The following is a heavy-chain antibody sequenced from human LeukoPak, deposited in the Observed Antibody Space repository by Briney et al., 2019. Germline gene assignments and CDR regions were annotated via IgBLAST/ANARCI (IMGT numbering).Heavy chain of an antibody. CDR2: ISSSGSTI. J-gene: IGHJ3*02. D-gene: IGHD4-17*01. CDR3: ARDWDDYGDLDAFDI. V-gene: IGHV3-11*01. Sequence: GSLRLSCAASGFTFSDYYMSWIRQAPGKGLEWVSYISSSGSTIYYADSVKGRFTISRDNAKNSLYLQMNSLRAEDTAVYYCARDWDDYGDLDAFDIWGQGTMVTVSS. CDR1: GFTFSDYY.